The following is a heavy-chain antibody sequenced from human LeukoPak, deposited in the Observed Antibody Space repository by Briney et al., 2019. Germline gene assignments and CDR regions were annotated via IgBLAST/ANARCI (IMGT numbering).Heavy chain of an antibody. J-gene: IGHJ6*02. CDR3: ARDRCSSSSWYNGMDV. CDR2: MNPNSGNT. CDR1: GYTFTSYD. D-gene: IGHD6-13*01. Sequence: ASVKVSCKASGYTFTSYDINWVRQATGQGLEWMGWMNPNSGNTGYAQKFQGRVTMTRNTSISTAYMELSRLRSDDTAVYYCARDRCSSSSWYNGMDVWGQGTTVTVSS. V-gene: IGHV1-8*01.